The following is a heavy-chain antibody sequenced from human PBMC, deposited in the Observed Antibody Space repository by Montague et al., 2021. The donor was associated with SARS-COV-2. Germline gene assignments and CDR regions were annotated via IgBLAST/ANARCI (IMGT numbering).Heavy chain of an antibody. CDR3: ARGLAELRYFDWYHYYFDY. CDR1: GGSFSGYY. D-gene: IGHD3-9*01. Sequence: SETLSLTCAVYGGSFSGYYWSWIRQPPGKGLEWIGEINHSGSPNYNPSLKSRVTISVDTSKNQFSLKLSSVTAADTAVYYCARGLAELRYFDWYHYYFDYWGQGTLVTVSS. CDR2: INHSGSP. V-gene: IGHV4-34*01. J-gene: IGHJ4*02.